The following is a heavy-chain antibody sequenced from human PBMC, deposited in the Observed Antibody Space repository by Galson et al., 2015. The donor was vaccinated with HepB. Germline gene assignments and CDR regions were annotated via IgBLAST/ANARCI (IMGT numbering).Heavy chain of an antibody. D-gene: IGHD6-13*01. CDR3: ATGLPAGYSSSWYPIDY. J-gene: IGHJ4*02. CDR1: GYTLTELS. Sequence: SVKVSCKVSGYTLTELSMHWVRQAPGKGLEWMGGFDPEDGETIYAQKFQGRVTMTEDTSTDTAYMELSSLRSEDTAVYYCATGLPAGYSSSWYPIDYWGQGTLVTVSS. CDR2: FDPEDGET. V-gene: IGHV1-24*01.